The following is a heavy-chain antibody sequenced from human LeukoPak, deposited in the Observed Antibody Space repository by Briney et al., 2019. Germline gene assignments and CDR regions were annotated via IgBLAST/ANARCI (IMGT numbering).Heavy chain of an antibody. D-gene: IGHD2-2*01. J-gene: IGHJ4*02. CDR1: GFTFSSYS. Sequence: GGSLRLSCAASGFTFSSYSMNWVRQAPGKGLEWVSSISSSSSYIYYADSVKGRFTISRDNAKNSLYLQMSSLGAEDTAVYYCAKDAQNALSRTFHYWGQGTLVTVSS. CDR3: AKDAQNALSRTFHY. CDR2: ISSSSSYI. V-gene: IGHV3-21*01.